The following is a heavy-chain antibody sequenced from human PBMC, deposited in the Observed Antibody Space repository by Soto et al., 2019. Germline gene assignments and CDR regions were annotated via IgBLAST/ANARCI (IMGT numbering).Heavy chain of an antibody. CDR1: GYTFTGYY. J-gene: IGHJ4*02. V-gene: IGHV1-2*04. D-gene: IGHD2-2*01. Sequence: ASVKVSCKASGYTFTGYYMHWVRQAPGQGLEWMGWINPNSGGTNYAQKFQGWVTMTRDTSISTAYMELSRLRSDDTAVYYCARELCSSTSCYDYWGQGTLVTVSS. CDR3: ARELCSSTSCYDY. CDR2: INPNSGGT.